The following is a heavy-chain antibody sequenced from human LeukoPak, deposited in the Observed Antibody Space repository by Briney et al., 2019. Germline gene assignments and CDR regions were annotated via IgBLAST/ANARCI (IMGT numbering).Heavy chain of an antibody. J-gene: IGHJ5*02. Sequence: GGSLRLSCAASGFTFSSYEMNWVRQAPGKGLEWLSYISSSGNTIYYADSVKGRFTISRDNAENSVFLQMSSLRAEDTAVYYCAVRFLEWHPWGQGTLVTVSS. V-gene: IGHV3-48*03. CDR1: GFTFSSYE. CDR2: ISSSGNTI. D-gene: IGHD3-3*01. CDR3: AVRFLEWHP.